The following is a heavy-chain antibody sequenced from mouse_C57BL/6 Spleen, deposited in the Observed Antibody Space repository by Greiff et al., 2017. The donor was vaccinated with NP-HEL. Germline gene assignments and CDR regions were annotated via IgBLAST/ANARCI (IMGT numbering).Heavy chain of an antibody. CDR3: ARGTTVHYAMDY. Sequence: VQLQQSGAELAKPGASVKLSCKASGYTFTSYWMHWVKQRPGQGLEWIGYINPSSGYTKYNQKFKDKATLTADKSSRTAYMQLSSLTYEDSAVYYCARGTTVHYAMDYWGQGTSVTVSS. CDR2: INPSSGYT. J-gene: IGHJ4*01. D-gene: IGHD1-1*01. CDR1: GYTFTSYW. V-gene: IGHV1-7*01.